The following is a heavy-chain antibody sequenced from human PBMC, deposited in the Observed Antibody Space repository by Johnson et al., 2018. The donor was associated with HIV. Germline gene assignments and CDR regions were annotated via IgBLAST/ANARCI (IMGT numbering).Heavy chain of an antibody. CDR1: GFTVSSYA. V-gene: IGHV3-30*04. CDR2: ISYDGTNE. D-gene: IGHD3-16*01. J-gene: IGHJ3*02. CDR3: AKDIGDYVPGHAFDI. Sequence: QVQMVESGGGLVQPGGSLRLSCAASGFTVSSYAMHWVRQAPGKGLEWVAVISYDGTNEYYADSVQGRFTISRDNAKNSLYLQMNSLSAEDTALYYCAKDIGDYVPGHAFDIWGQGTMVTVSS.